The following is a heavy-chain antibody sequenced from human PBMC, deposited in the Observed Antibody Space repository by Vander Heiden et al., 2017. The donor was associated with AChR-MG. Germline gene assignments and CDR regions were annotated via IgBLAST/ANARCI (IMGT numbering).Heavy chain of an antibody. CDR3: TRTGRFWDWYFDL. Sequence: DVQLVASGGGLVKPGGSLRLSCAASGLPFRNAWMSWVRQAPGKGLEWVGRIKSIPDDGTSDYAAPVKGRITISRDDSENTLYLQMNSLKTEDTGVYYCTRTGRFWDWYFDLWGRGTLVTVSS. J-gene: IGHJ2*01. D-gene: IGHD7-27*01. CDR1: GLPFRNAW. CDR2: IKSIPDDGTS. V-gene: IGHV3-15*01.